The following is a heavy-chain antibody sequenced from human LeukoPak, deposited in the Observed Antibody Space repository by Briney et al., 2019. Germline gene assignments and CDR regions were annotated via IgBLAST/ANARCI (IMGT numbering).Heavy chain of an antibody. CDR3: ARRSLYDFWSGYYWFDP. J-gene: IGHJ5*02. CDR1: GGSISSYY. CDR2: IYYSGST. V-gene: IGHV4-59*01. Sequence: SETLSLTCTVSGGSISSYYWSWIRQPPGKGLEWIGYIYYSGSTNYNPSLKSRVTISVDTSKNQFSLKLSSVTAADTAVYYCARRSLYDFWSGYYWFDPWGQGTLVTASS. D-gene: IGHD3-3*01.